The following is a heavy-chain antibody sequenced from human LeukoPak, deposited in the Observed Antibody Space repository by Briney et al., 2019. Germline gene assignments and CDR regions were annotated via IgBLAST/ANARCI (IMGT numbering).Heavy chain of an antibody. CDR1: GFTFCSYD. D-gene: IGHD2-2*01. V-gene: IGHV3-33*06. CDR2: IWYDGRNK. CDR3: AKDCSSTSWYVFDY. Sequence: GGSLRLSCAASGFTFCSYDMHWVPQAPGKGLEGVADIWYDGRNKYYAASVKGRFTISRDNSKNTLYLQMNCLRAEDTAVYYCAKDCSSTSWYVFDYWGQGTLVTVSS. J-gene: IGHJ4*02.